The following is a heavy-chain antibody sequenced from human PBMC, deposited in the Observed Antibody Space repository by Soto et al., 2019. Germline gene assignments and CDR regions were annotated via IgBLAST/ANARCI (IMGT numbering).Heavy chain of an antibody. D-gene: IGHD1-1*01. V-gene: IGHV3-23*01. CDR2: IRGSGETT. Sequence: PGGSLRLSCASSGFTSSNYAMSWVRQSPGKGLEWLSSIRGSGETTYYADSVKGRVTISRDNDKNTLYLQINSLTAGDTAVYYCAKGGTTTNIILDSWGPGTPVTVSS. CDR3: AKGGTTTNIILDS. CDR1: GFTSSNYA. J-gene: IGHJ4*02.